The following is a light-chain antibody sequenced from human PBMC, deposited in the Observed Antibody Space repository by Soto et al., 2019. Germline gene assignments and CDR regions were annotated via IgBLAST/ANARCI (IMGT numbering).Light chain of an antibody. V-gene: IGKV1-39*01. Sequence: DIEMTQSPSSLSASAGNRVSITCRASQSISNSLNWYQHKPGKAPQLLIYAASVLQSRVPSRFSGSGSGTDLTLPISSLQPEDLETYYCHQTYSTPYTFGQGNKLEIK. CDR2: AAS. CDR3: HQTYSTPYT. J-gene: IGKJ2*01. CDR1: QSISNS.